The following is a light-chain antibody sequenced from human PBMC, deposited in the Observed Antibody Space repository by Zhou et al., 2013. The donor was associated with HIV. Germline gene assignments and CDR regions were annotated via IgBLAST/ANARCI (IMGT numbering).Light chain of an antibody. V-gene: IGKV1-39*01. J-gene: IGKJ4*01. CDR2: VAS. CDR3: QQSYSIPLT. Sequence: DIQMAQSPSSLSASVGDRVTITCRASQSISSYLNWIQQKSGKAPKLLIFVASNLQTGVPSRFRGSASGTNFSLTISNLQPDDCATYYCQQSYSIPLTFGGGTKVEIK. CDR1: QSISSY.